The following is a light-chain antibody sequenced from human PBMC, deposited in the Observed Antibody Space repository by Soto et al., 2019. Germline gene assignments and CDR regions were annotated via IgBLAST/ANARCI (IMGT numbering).Light chain of an antibody. CDR1: SGHSNYA. CDR3: QTWGTGIVV. V-gene: IGLV4-69*01. Sequence: QLVLTQSPSASASLGASVKLTCTLSSGHSNYAIAWHQQQPEKGPQYLMKLNSDGTHIKGDGIPDRFSGSSSGAERYLTISSLRSEDEADYYCQTWGTGIVVFGGGTKLTVL. J-gene: IGLJ3*02. CDR2: LNSDGTH.